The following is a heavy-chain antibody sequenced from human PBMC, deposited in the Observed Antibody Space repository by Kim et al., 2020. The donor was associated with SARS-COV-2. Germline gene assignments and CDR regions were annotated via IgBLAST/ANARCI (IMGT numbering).Heavy chain of an antibody. J-gene: IGHJ3*02. CDR3: ARGYDILTGLGAFDI. V-gene: IGHV1-2*02. D-gene: IGHD3-9*01. Sequence: QKFQGRVTMTRDTSISTAYMELSRLRSDDTAVYYCARGYDILTGLGAFDIWGQGTMVTVSS.